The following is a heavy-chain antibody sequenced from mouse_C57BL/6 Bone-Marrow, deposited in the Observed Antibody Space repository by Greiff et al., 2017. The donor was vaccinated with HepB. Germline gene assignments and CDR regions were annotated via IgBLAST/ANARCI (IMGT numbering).Heavy chain of an antibody. D-gene: IGHD1-1*01. Sequence: EVQLQQSGPEPVKPGDSVKISCKASGYSFTGYFMNWVMQSHGKSLEWIGRINPYNGDTFYNQKCKGKATLTVDKSSSTAHMELRSLTSEDSAVYYCAREDYYGSSYDFDYWGQGTTLTVSS. CDR2: INPYNGDT. CDR1: GYSFTGYF. V-gene: IGHV1-20*01. CDR3: AREDYYGSSYDFDY. J-gene: IGHJ2*01.